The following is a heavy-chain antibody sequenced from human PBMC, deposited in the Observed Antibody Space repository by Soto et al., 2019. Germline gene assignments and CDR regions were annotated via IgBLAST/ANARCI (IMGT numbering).Heavy chain of an antibody. CDR3: ARELRGPYYYYGMDV. V-gene: IGHV4-59*01. Sequence: PSETLSLTCTVSGGSISSYYWSWIRQPPGKGLEWIGYIYYSGSTNYNPSLKSRVTISVDTSKNQFSLKLSPVTAADTAVYYCARELRGPYYYYGMDVWGQGTTVTV. CDR1: GGSISSYY. J-gene: IGHJ6*02. D-gene: IGHD3-16*01. CDR2: IYYSGST.